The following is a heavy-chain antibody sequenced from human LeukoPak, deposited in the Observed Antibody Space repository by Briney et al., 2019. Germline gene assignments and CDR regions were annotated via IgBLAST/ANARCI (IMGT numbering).Heavy chain of an antibody. D-gene: IGHD4-17*01. CDR2: IIPILGIA. Sequence: SVKVSCKASGGTFSSYAISWVRQAPGQGLEWMGRIIPILGIANYAQKFQGRVTITADKSTSTAYMELNSLRAEDTAVYYCARAGGLTPDENDAFDIWGQGTMVTVSS. J-gene: IGHJ3*02. V-gene: IGHV1-69*04. CDR3: ARAGGLTPDENDAFDI. CDR1: GGTFSSYA.